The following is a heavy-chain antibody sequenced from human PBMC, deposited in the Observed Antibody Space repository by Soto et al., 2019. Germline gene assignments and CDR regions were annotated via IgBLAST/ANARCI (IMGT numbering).Heavy chain of an antibody. V-gene: IGHV4-39*01. CDR2: MYSLGNT. J-gene: IGHJ5*02. Sequence: QLRLQESGPGLVKPSETLSLTCTVSGGSISSTSYYWGWIRQPPGQGLEWIGSMYSLGNTYYNPSLKSRVTVAVDTSKNHFSLTLTSVSAADAAVYYCARQPYDSRGYYYGTWGQGTLVTVSS. D-gene: IGHD3-22*01. CDR1: GGSISSTSYY. CDR3: ARQPYDSRGYYYGT.